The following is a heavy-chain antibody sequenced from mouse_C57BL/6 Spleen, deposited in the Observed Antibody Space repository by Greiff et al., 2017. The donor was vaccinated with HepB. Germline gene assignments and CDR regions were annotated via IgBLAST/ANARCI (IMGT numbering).Heavy chain of an antibody. CDR3: ARREDYGSSLDWYFDV. J-gene: IGHJ1*03. V-gene: IGHV1-82*01. CDR1: GYAFSSSW. CDR2: IYPGDGDT. Sequence: VKLQESGPELVKPGASVKISCKASGYAFSSSWMNWVKQRPGKGLEWIGRIYPGDGDTNYNGKFKGKATLTADKSSSTANMQLSSLTSEDSAVYFCARREDYGSSLDWYFDVWGTGTTVTVSS. D-gene: IGHD1-1*01.